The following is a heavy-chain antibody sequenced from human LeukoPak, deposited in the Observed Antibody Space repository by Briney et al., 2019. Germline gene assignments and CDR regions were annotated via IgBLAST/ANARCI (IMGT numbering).Heavy chain of an antibody. D-gene: IGHD3-9*01. Sequence: ASVKVSCKASGYTFTGYYMHWVRQAPGQGLEWMGWINPNSGGTSYAQKFQGRVTMTRDTSISTAYMELSRLRSDDTAVYYCARVHDILTAEYYFDYWGQGTLVTVSS. V-gene: IGHV1-2*02. CDR3: ARVHDILTAEYYFDY. J-gene: IGHJ4*02. CDR1: GYTFTGYY. CDR2: INPNSGGT.